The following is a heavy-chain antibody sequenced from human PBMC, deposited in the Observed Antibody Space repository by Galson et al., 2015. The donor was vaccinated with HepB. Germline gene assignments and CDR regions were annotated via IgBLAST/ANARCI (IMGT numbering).Heavy chain of an antibody. CDR3: AKDTY. CDR2: ISYDGSNK. Sequence: SLRLSCAASGFTFSSYGMHWVRQAPGKGLEWVAVISYDGSNKYYADSVKGRFTISRDNSKNTLYLRMNSLRAEDTAVYYCAKDTYWGQGTLVTVSS. CDR1: GFTFSSYG. J-gene: IGHJ4*02. V-gene: IGHV3-30*18.